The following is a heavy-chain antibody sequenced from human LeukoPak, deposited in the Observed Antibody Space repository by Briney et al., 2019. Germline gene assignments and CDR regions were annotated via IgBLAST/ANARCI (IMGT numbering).Heavy chain of an antibody. CDR1: GGSISSYY. CDR2: IYYSGST. D-gene: IGHD6-13*01. Sequence: SETLSLTCTVSGGSISSYYWSWIRQPPGKGLEWIGYIYYSGSTNYNPSLKSRVTISVDTSKNQFSLKLSSVTAADTAVYYCARHVPIAAAGMALLGFDPWGQGTLVTVSS. J-gene: IGHJ5*02. CDR3: ARHVPIAAAGMALLGFDP. V-gene: IGHV4-59*08.